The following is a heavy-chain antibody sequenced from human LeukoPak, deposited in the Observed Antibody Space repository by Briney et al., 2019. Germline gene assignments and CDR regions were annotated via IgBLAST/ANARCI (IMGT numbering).Heavy chain of an antibody. CDR2: INPSGGST. CDR1: GYTFTSYY. J-gene: IGHJ4*02. D-gene: IGHD6-19*01. CDR3: ARDRRSSSGWYYFDY. Sequence: ASVEVSCKASGYTFTSYYMHWVRQAPGQGLEWMGIINPSGGSTSYAQKFQGRVTMTRDTSTSTVYMELSSLRSEDTAVYYCARDRRSSSGWYYFDYWGQGTLVTVSS. V-gene: IGHV1-46*01.